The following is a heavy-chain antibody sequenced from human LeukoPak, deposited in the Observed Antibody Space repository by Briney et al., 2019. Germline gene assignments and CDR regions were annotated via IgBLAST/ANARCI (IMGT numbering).Heavy chain of an antibody. CDR3: ARAWCSSTSCYNYCYYGMDV. J-gene: IGHJ6*02. Sequence: GGSLRLSCAASGFTFSSYSMNWVRQAPGKGLEWVSSISSSSYIYYADSVKGRFTISRDNAKNSLYLQMNSLRAEDTAVYYCARAWCSSTSCYNYCYYGMDVWGQGTTVTVSS. V-gene: IGHV3-21*01. CDR1: GFTFSSYS. D-gene: IGHD2-2*02. CDR2: ISSSSYI.